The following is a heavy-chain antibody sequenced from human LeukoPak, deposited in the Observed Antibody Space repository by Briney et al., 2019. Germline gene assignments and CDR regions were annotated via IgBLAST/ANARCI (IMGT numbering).Heavy chain of an antibody. J-gene: IGHJ6*03. Sequence: GGSLRLSCAASGFTFSSYGMHWVRQAPGKGLEWVAFIRYDGSNKYYADSVKGRFTISRDDSKNTLYLQMNSLRAEDTAVYYCAKVGPLAFYYMAVWGKGTTVTVSS. CDR3: AKVGPLAFYYMAV. D-gene: IGHD3-10*01. CDR1: GFTFSSYG. V-gene: IGHV3-30*02. CDR2: IRYDGSNK.